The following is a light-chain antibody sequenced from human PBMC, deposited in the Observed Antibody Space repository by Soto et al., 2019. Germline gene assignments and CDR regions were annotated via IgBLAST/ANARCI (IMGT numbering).Light chain of an antibody. Sequence: QSVLTQPPSASGSPGQSVTISCTGTSSDVGDNYVSWYKQHLGKAPKLIIYEVSQRPSGVPDRFSGSKSGNTASLTVSGLQTEDEADYYYSAYAGSNNFVFGSGAKLTVL. CDR2: EVS. J-gene: IGLJ1*01. V-gene: IGLV2-8*01. CDR3: SAYAGSNNFV. CDR1: SSDVGDNY.